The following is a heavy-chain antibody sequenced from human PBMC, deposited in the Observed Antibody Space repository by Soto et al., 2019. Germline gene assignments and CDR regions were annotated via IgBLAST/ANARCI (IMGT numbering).Heavy chain of an antibody. CDR2: ISGSGGST. Sequence: EVQLLESGGGLVQPGGSLRLSCAVSGFSFSTCDMSWVRQAPGKGLEWVSAISGSGGSTSYADSVKGRFTISRDNSRNTLYLQMNSLRAEDTAVYYCVREPRYSANNFSFYWGQGTLFTVSS. CDR3: VREPRYSANNFSFY. D-gene: IGHD5-12*01. V-gene: IGHV3-23*01. CDR1: GFSFSTCD. J-gene: IGHJ4*02.